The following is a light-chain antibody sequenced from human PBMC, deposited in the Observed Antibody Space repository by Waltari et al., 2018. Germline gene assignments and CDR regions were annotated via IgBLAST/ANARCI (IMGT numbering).Light chain of an antibody. CDR1: QNISTL. Sequence: DLQIIQSPSPLSASVGDVVTITCRASQNISTLLSWYQQKPGKVPTLLIYNASKLESGVPSRFSGSGSGTEFTLTISSLQPDDFAGYHCLQYDSDARTFGQGTKVEIK. J-gene: IGKJ1*01. CDR2: NAS. V-gene: IGKV1-5*03. CDR3: LQYDSDART.